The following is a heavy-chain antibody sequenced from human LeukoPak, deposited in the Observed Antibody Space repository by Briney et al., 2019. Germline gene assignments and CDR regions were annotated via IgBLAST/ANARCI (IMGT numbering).Heavy chain of an antibody. Sequence: SETLSLTCTVSAGSISSYYWTWIRQPPGKGLEWIGYIYYSGSTNYNPSLKSRVAISLDTSKNQFSLRLSSVTAADTAIYYCARGRPDFWTNFYTYFLDSWGQGTLVTVSS. CDR2: IYYSGST. D-gene: IGHD3/OR15-3a*01. CDR1: AGSISSYY. CDR3: ARGRPDFWTNFYTYFLDS. J-gene: IGHJ4*02. V-gene: IGHV4-59*01.